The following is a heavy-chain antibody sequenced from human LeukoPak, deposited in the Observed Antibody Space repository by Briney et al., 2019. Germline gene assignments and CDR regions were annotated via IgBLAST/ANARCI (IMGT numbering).Heavy chain of an antibody. J-gene: IGHJ4*02. CDR3: AKSDYYDSSGHPSSFEY. CDR2: VCDSVGTT. CDR1: GFPFSSYA. V-gene: IGHV3-23*01. D-gene: IGHD3-22*01. Sequence: GRSLRLSCAASGFPFSSYAMSWVRQAPGRALEWVSAVCDSVGTTYYADSVKGRFTISRDNSKNTLYLQMNSLRAEDTAVYYCAKSDYYDSSGHPSSFEYWGQGTLVTVSS.